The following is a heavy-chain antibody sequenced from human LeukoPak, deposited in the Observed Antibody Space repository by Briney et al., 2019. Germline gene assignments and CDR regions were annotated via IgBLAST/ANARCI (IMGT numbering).Heavy chain of an antibody. D-gene: IGHD5-18*01. CDR1: GFTFNSYA. J-gene: IGHJ4*02. V-gene: IGHV3-23*01. CDR2: ISGGGGST. CDR3: AKPHTAGPFDY. Sequence: GGSLRLSCAASGFTFNSYAMSWVRQAPGKGLEWVSAISGGGGSTYYADSVKGRFTISRDNSKNTLYLQMNSLRAEDTAVYYCAKPHTAGPFDYWGQGTLVTVSS.